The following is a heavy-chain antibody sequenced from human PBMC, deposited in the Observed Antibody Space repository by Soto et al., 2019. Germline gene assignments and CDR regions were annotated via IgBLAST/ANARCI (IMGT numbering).Heavy chain of an antibody. CDR3: ARAPLRRNYYYYMDV. Sequence: PGASLKISCKGSGYSFTSYWIGWVRQMPGKGLEWMGVIYPGDSDTRYSPSFQGQVTISADKSISTAYLQWSSLKASDTAMYYCARAPLRRNYYYYMDVWGKGTTVTVSS. J-gene: IGHJ6*03. D-gene: IGHD2-21*01. V-gene: IGHV5-51*01. CDR1: GYSFTSYW. CDR2: IYPGDSDT.